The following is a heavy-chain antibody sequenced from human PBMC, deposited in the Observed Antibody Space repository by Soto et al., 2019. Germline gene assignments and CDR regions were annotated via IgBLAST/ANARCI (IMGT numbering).Heavy chain of an antibody. CDR3: ARDNQRLTNGMDV. Sequence: QVQLQELGPGLVKPSQTLSLTCTVSGGSISSGGYYWSWIRQHPGKGLEWIGYIYYSGSTYYNPSLKSRVTISVDTSKNQFSLKLSSVTAADTAVYYCARDNQRLTNGMDVWGQGTTFTVSS. D-gene: IGHD6-25*01. CDR1: GGSISSGGYY. V-gene: IGHV4-31*03. CDR2: IYYSGST. J-gene: IGHJ6*02.